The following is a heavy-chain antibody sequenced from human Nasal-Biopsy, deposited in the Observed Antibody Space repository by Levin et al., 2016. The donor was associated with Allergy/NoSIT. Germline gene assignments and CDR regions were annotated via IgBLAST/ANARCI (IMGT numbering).Heavy chain of an antibody. V-gene: IGHV4-34*01. Sequence: SETLSLTCGVQIGSFSSYYWSWIRRPPGKGLEWVGEINYRGVANYNPSLQSRATISIDTSTSQISLTLTSVSAADTAMYYCASLTPFDRTRNAFEFWGQGSMVTVSS. CDR1: IGSFSSYY. CDR2: INYRGVA. CDR3: ASLTPFDRTRNAFEF. D-gene: IGHD2-2*01. J-gene: IGHJ3*01.